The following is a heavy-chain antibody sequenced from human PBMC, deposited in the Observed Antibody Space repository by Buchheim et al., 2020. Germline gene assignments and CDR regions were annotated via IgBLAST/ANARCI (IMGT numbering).Heavy chain of an antibody. Sequence: EVQLLESGGGLIQPGGSLRLSCAASGFPFSSYAMSWVRQAPGKGLEWVSSFSGSSGTTYYADSVKGRFTISRDNSKNTLYLQMNRLGAGDTAVYYCAKETVTAGAGYYGMDVWGQGTT. J-gene: IGHJ6*01. V-gene: IGHV3-23*01. CDR1: GFPFSSYA. CDR2: FSGSSGTT. D-gene: IGHD4-17*01. CDR3: AKETVTAGAGYYGMDV.